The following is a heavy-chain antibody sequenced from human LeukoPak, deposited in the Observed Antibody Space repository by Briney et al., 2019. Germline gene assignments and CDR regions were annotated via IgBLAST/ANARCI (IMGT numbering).Heavy chain of an antibody. Sequence: ASVKVSCKASGYTFTSYDINWVRQAPGQGLEWMGIINPSGGSTSYAQKFQGRVTMTRDMSTSTVYMELSSLRSEDTAVYYCASHSADYDFWSGYDYYYYYMDVWGKGTTVTVSS. J-gene: IGHJ6*03. V-gene: IGHV1-46*01. D-gene: IGHD3-3*01. CDR2: INPSGGST. CDR3: ASHSADYDFWSGYDYYYYYMDV. CDR1: GYTFTSYD.